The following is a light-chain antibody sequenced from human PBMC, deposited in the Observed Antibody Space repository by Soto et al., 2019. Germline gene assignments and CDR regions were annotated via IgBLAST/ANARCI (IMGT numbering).Light chain of an antibody. Sequence: EIVLTQSPATLSLSPGERATLSCGASQSVGNNYLAWYQRKPGLAPSLLIFDASRRATGIPDRFSGSGSGTDFTLTISRLEPEDFAVYYCQQYATSPLTFGGGTKVDIE. V-gene: IGKV3D-20*01. CDR3: QQYATSPLT. CDR1: QSVGNNY. J-gene: IGKJ4*01. CDR2: DAS.